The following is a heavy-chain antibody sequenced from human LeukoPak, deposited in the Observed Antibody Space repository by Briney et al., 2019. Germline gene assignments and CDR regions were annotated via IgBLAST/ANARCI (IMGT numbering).Heavy chain of an antibody. D-gene: IGHD3-22*01. CDR2: IKQDGSEK. J-gene: IGHJ3*02. Sequence: PGGSLRLSCAASGFTFSSYWMSWVRQAPGKGLEWVANIKQDGSEKYYADSVKGRFTISRDNAKNSLYLQMNSLRAEDTAVYYCARQTYYYDSSGYPVPEDAFDIWGQGTMVTVSS. V-gene: IGHV3-7*01. CDR3: ARQTYYYDSSGYPVPEDAFDI. CDR1: GFTFSSYW.